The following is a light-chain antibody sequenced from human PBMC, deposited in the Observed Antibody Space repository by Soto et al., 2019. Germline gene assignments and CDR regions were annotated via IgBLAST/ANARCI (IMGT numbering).Light chain of an antibody. J-gene: IGKJ2*03. V-gene: IGKV3-15*01. Sequence: EIVMTQSPATLSVSPGERATLSCRASQSVSNKLAWYQQKPGQAPRLLIYDASTRATGIPARFSGSGSGTEFTLTISSLQSEDCAVYYCQQYYTLPYSFGQGTKLEIK. CDR1: QSVSNK. CDR3: QQYYTLPYS. CDR2: DAS.